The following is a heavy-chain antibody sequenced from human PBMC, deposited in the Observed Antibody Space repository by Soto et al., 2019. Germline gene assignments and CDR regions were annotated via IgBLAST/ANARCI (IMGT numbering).Heavy chain of an antibody. J-gene: IGHJ6*02. Sequence: ASVKVSCKASGYTFTGYYMHWVLQAPGQGLEWMGWINPNSGGTNYAQKFQGWVTMTRDTSISTAYMELNRLRSDDTAVYYCARVGPSPGIVGATVYYYYYGMDVWGQGTTVTVSS. CDR1: GYTFTGYY. D-gene: IGHD1-26*01. CDR2: INPNSGGT. CDR3: ARVGPSPGIVGATVYYYYYGMDV. V-gene: IGHV1-2*04.